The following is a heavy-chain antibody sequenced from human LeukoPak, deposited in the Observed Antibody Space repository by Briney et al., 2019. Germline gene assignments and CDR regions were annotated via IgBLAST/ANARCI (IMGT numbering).Heavy chain of an antibody. CDR1: GFTFCNYG. Sequence: GGSLRLSCVVSGFTFCNYGVSWVRQAPGKGLEWISGLTGSGSSVYYADSVRGRVTISRDNSRNTLYLHFDSLRADDTAVYYCAKGLNWFDPWGQGTLVTVSS. V-gene: IGHV3-23*01. D-gene: IGHD2-8*01. CDR3: AKGLNWFDP. J-gene: IGHJ5*02. CDR2: LTGSGSSV.